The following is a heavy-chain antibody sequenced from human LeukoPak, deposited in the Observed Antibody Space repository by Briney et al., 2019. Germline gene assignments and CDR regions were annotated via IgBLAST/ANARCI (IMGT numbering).Heavy chain of an antibody. CDR2: IKQDGSET. J-gene: IGHJ4*01. CDR3: CWSDSFSF. CDR1: GFAFSNYW. Sequence: GESLRLSCAASGFAFSNYWMNWVRQAPGKGLEWVANIKQDGSETYYVDSVKGRFTISRDNAKNSLYLQMNSLRAEDTALYYWCWSDSFSFRGQGTLVTGSS. D-gene: IGHD2-15*01. V-gene: IGHV3-7*01.